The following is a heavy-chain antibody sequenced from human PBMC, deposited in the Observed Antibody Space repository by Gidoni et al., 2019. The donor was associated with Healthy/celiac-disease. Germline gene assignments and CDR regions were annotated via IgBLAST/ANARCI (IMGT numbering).Heavy chain of an antibody. J-gene: IGHJ4*02. Sequence: EVQLVESGGGLVQPGGSLRLSCVASGFTVSSNYMSWVRQAPGKGLEWVSVIYSGGSTYYADSVKGRFTISRDNSKNTLYLQMNSLRAEDTAVYYCARDLSPVGHFDYWGQGTLVTVSS. D-gene: IGHD3-16*01. V-gene: IGHV3-66*01. CDR3: ARDLSPVGHFDY. CDR2: IYSGGST. CDR1: GFTVSSNY.